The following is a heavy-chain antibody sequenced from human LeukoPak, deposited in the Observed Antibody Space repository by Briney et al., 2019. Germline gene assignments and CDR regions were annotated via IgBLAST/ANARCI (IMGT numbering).Heavy chain of an antibody. Sequence: PGGSLRLSCAASGFTFSSYGMLWVRQTPGKGLEWVSGIGWNSARTGYADSVRGRFTISRDNAKNSLYLQMNSLRAEDTALYYCGKDISAGGMDVWGQGTTVTVSS. V-gene: IGHV3-9*01. J-gene: IGHJ6*02. CDR1: GFTFSSYG. CDR3: GKDISAGGMDV. CDR2: IGWNSART. D-gene: IGHD3-10*01.